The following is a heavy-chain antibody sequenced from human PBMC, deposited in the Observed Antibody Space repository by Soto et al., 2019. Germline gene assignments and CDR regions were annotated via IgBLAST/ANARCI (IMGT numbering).Heavy chain of an antibody. CDR1: GSSISSGCYY. CDR2: IYYSGST. J-gene: IGHJ5*02. CDR3: AIVGGINWFDH. V-gene: IGHV4-31*03. Sequence: QVQLQESGPGLVKPSQTLSLTCTVSGSSISSGCYYWSWIRQHPGKGMEWIGYIYYSGSTYYNPSLMSRVIISVATSKNHFSLKLSSVTAADTAEYYCAIVGGINWFDHWGQGTLVTVSS. D-gene: IGHD3-16*01.